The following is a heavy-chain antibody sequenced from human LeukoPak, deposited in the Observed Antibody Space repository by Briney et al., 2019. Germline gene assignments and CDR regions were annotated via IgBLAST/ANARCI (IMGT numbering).Heavy chain of an antibody. J-gene: IGHJ3*02. Sequence: SETLSLTCTVSGGSISSFYWNWIRQPPGKGLEWIAYISYSGNTNYNPSLRSRVTISVDTSKNQFSLKLSSVTAADTAVYYCARVASWRDAFDIWGQGTMVTVSS. D-gene: IGHD2-2*01. CDR3: ARVASWRDAFDI. V-gene: IGHV4-59*01. CDR2: ISYSGNT. CDR1: GGSISSFY.